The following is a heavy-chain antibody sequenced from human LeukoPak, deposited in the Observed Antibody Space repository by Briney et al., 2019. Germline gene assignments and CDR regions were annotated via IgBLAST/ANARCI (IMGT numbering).Heavy chain of an antibody. Sequence: SETLSLTCTVSGGSISSNNYYWGWLRQPPGMGLEWIATIYYSGSTYYNPSLKSRVTISVDTSKNQFSLKLSSVTAADTAVYYCARHPFNYYYYMDVWGKGTTVTVS. CDR3: ARHPFNYYYYMDV. J-gene: IGHJ6*03. V-gene: IGHV4-39*01. CDR1: GGSISSNNYY. CDR2: IYYSGST.